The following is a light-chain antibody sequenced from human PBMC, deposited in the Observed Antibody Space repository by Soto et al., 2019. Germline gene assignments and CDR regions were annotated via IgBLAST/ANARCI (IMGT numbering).Light chain of an antibody. CDR1: KDDIGVYDF. CDR2: EVV. V-gene: IGLV2-8*01. J-gene: IGLJ1*01. CDR3: KSYAGSNTYV. Sequence: QSAMTHPPSASGSPGQSVTISCTGTKDDIGVYDFVSWYQHHPGKAPRLIIYEVVQRPSGVPDLFSGSKSGNTASLTVSGLQAADEADYFCKSYAGSNTYVFGSGTKVTVL.